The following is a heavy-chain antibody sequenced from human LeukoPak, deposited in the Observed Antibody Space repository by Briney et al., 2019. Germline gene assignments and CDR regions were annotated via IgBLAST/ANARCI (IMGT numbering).Heavy chain of an antibody. CDR2: ISFDGGDK. V-gene: IGHV3-30*04. Sequence: GGSLRLSCAASGFTFSNYAMHWVRQAPGKGLEWVAIISFDGGDKYYADSVKGRFTISRDYSKNTLYLQMNSLRAEDTAVYYCAREHYFYHMDGWGEGTTVTVSS. CDR1: GFTFSNYA. J-gene: IGHJ6*03. CDR3: AREHYFYHMDG.